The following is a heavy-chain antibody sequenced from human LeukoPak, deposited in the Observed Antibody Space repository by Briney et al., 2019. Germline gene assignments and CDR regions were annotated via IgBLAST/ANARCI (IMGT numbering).Heavy chain of an antibody. J-gene: IGHJ3*02. CDR3: ARFGYYDSSGYYQSLHHDAFDI. CDR1: GFTFSNYS. Sequence: GGSLRLSCVGSGFTFSNYSFNWVRQAPGKGLEWVSSISSSSSYIYYADSVKGRFTISRDNAKNSLYLQMNSLRAEDTAVYYCARFGYYDSSGYYQSLHHDAFDIWGQGTMVTVSS. V-gene: IGHV3-21*01. CDR2: ISSSSSYI. D-gene: IGHD3-22*01.